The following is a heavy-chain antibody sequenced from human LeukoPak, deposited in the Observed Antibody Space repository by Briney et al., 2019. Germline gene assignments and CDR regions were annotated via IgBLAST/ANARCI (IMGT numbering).Heavy chain of an antibody. CDR2: IYHSGGT. Sequence: SETLSLTCAISGGSISSSNWWSWVRHPPGKGLERLGEIYHSGGTIYHSSFKSGVTISVDKSKSQFSMKRRSMTAADTAVYYCARVSFDSGGYVFDYWGQGTLVTVSS. CDR3: ARVSFDSGGYVFDY. CDR1: GGSISSSNW. V-gene: IGHV4-4*02. D-gene: IGHD3-22*01. J-gene: IGHJ4*02.